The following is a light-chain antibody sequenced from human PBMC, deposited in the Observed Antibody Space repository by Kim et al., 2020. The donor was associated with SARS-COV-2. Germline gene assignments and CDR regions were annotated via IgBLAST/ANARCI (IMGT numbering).Light chain of an antibody. CDR2: QDS. V-gene: IGLV3-1*01. Sequence: SYELTQPPSVSVSPGRTASITCSGDKLGDKYACWYQQKPGQSPVLVIYQDSKRPSGIPERFSGSNSGNTATLTISGTQAMDEADYYCQAWDSSLWVFGGG. CDR1: KLGDKY. CDR3: QAWDSSLWV. J-gene: IGLJ3*02.